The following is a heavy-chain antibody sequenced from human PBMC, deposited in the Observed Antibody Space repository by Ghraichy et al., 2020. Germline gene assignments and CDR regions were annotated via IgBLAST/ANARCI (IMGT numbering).Heavy chain of an antibody. V-gene: IGHV4-34*01. CDR3: ARGEPTSSYGSGRVGLYYFDY. J-gene: IGHJ4*02. Sequence: SETLSLTCAVYGGSFSGYYWSWIRQPPGKGLEWIGEINHSGSTNYNPSLKSRVTISVDTSKNQFSLKLSSVTAADTAVYYCARGEPTSSYGSGRVGLYYFDYWGQGTLVTVSS. CDR2: INHSGST. CDR1: GGSFSGYY. D-gene: IGHD3-10*01.